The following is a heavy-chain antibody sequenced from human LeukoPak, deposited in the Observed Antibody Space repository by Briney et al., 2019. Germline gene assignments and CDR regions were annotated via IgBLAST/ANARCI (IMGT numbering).Heavy chain of an antibody. CDR3: ATLGFSSGYYYYFDH. CDR1: GGSISSSSYY. CDR2: IYYSGST. Sequence: SETLSLTCAVSGGSISSSSYYWGWIRQPPGKGLEWIGSIYYSGSTYYNPSLKSRVTISVDTSKNQFSLKLSSVTAADTAVYYCATLGFSSGYYYYFDHWGQGTLVTVSS. J-gene: IGHJ4*02. D-gene: IGHD3-22*01. V-gene: IGHV4-39*07.